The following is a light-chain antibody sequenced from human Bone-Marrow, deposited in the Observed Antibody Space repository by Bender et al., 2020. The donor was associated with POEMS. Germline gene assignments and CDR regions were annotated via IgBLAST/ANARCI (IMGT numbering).Light chain of an antibody. CDR2: EVS. Sequence: QSALTQPASVPGSLGQSITISCTGTYSDVGGYAFVSWYQHHPGKTPRLMIYEVSKRPSGVSNRFSGSKSGNTASLTISGLQAEDEADYYCSSYRISSTLVLFGGGTKLTVL. CDR1: YSDVGGYAF. CDR3: SSYRISSTLVL. V-gene: IGLV2-14*02. J-gene: IGLJ3*02.